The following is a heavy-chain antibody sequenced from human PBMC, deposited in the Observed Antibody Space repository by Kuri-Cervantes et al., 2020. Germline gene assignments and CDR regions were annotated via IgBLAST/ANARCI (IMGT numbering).Heavy chain of an antibody. V-gene: IGHV1-8*02. CDR3: ARGPGGVGVGATSY. Sequence: ASVKVSCKASGYSFTSYDINWVRQATGQGLEWMGWMNPNGDNTGYALKFQGRVTMTTDTSTSTAYMELRSLRSDDTAVYYCARGPGGVGVGATSYWGQGTLVTVSS. D-gene: IGHD1-26*01. J-gene: IGHJ4*02. CDR1: GYSFTSYD. CDR2: MNPNGDNT.